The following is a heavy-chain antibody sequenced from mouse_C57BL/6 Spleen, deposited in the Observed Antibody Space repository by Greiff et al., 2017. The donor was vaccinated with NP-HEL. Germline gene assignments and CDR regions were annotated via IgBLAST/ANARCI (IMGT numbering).Heavy chain of an antibody. V-gene: IGHV1-80*01. CDR3: ARRGDYHAMDY. CDR2: IYPGDGDT. CDR1: GYAFSSYW. J-gene: IGHJ4*01. Sequence: VKLVESGAELVKPGASVKISCKASGYAFSSYWMNWVKQRPGKGLEWIGQIYPGDGDTNYNGKFKGKATLTADKSSSTAYMQLSSLTSEDSAVYFCARRGDYHAMDYWGQGTSVTVSS.